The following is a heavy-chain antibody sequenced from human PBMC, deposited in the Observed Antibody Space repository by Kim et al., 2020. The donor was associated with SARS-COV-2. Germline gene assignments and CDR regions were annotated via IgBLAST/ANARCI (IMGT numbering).Heavy chain of an antibody. V-gene: IGHV4-31*02. Sequence: STYYNPSLKSRVTISVDTSKNQFSLKLSSVTAADTAVYYCARDHATVIDYWGQGTLVTVSS. CDR2: ST. CDR3: ARDHATVIDY. J-gene: IGHJ4*02. D-gene: IGHD4-17*01.